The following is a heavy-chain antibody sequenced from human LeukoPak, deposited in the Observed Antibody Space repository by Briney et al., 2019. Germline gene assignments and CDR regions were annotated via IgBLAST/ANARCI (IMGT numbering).Heavy chain of an antibody. J-gene: IGHJ4*02. V-gene: IGHV1-69*04. CDR1: GGTFRSYA. Sequence: ASVKVSCKASGGTFRSYAISWVRQAPGQGLEWMGRIIPILGIANYAQKFQGRVTITADKSTSTAYMELSSLRSEDTAVYYCASKVCSGGSCFTMSHYFDYWGQGTLVTVSS. CDR3: ASKVCSGGSCFTMSHYFDY. D-gene: IGHD2-15*01. CDR2: IIPILGIA.